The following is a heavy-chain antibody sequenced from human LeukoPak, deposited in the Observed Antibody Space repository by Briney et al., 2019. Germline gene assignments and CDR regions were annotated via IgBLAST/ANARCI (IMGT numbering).Heavy chain of an antibody. CDR2: ILSKTDGGTT. CDR3: TTHPYGDSPFDY. V-gene: IGHV3-15*01. Sequence: GGSLRLSCAASGFTFSKAWMSWVRQAPGKGLEWVGRILSKTDGGTTDYAAPVKGRFTISRDDSKNTLYLQMNSLRTEDTALYYCTTHPYGDSPFDYWGQGTLVTVSS. CDR1: GFTFSKAW. J-gene: IGHJ4*02. D-gene: IGHD4-17*01.